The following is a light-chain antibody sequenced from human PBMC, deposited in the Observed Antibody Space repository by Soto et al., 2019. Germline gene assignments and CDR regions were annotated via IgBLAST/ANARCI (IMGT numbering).Light chain of an antibody. V-gene: IGLV2-14*01. CDR2: EVS. Sequence: QSALTQPASVSGSPGQSITISCTGTSSDVGGYNYVSWYQQHPGKAPKLMIYEVSNRPSGVSNRFSGSKSGNTASLTISGLQAEDEADYYCAAWDDILNGVLFGGGTKLTVL. CDR1: SSDVGGYNY. CDR3: AAWDDILNGVL. J-gene: IGLJ2*01.